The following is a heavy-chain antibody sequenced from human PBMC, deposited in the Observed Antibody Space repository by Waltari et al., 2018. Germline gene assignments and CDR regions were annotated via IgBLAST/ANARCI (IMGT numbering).Heavy chain of an antibody. Sequence: EVQLVESGGGLVQPGGSLRLSCAASGFTFSSYWMHWVRQAPGKGLVGVSRINSDGSSTSYADSVKCRFTISRDNAKNTLYLQMNSLRAEDTAVYYCAREYRKLERRGANDYWGQGTLVTVSS. V-gene: IGHV3-74*01. D-gene: IGHD1-1*01. CDR3: AREYRKLERRGANDY. CDR2: INSDGSST. J-gene: IGHJ4*02. CDR1: GFTFSSYW.